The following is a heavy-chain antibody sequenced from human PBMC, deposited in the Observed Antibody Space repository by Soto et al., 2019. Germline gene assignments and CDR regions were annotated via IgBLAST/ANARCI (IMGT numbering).Heavy chain of an antibody. CDR1: GFTFSSYA. V-gene: IGHV3-30-3*01. Sequence: GGSLRLSCAASGFTFSSYAMHWVRQAPGKGLEWVAVISYDGSNKYYADSVKGRFTISRDNSKNTLYLQMNSLRAEDTAVYYCARDRQLRYFDRSYDYWGQGTLVTVSS. CDR2: ISYDGSNK. D-gene: IGHD3-9*01. CDR3: ARDRQLRYFDRSYDY. J-gene: IGHJ4*02.